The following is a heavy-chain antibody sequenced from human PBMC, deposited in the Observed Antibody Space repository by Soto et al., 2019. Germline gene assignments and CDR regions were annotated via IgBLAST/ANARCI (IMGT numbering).Heavy chain of an antibody. J-gene: IGHJ4*02. Sequence: QVQLMESGGGVVQPGGSLRLSYVTSGFPFSRYSMHWFRQAPGKGLEWVAVTSSDGGTKFYADSVKGRFTVSRDNSKNTLYLQMNSLRPEDTAVYYCAREVVLTEWYFDNWGQGILVTVSS. CDR2: TSSDGGTK. CDR1: GFPFSRYS. D-gene: IGHD2-21*01. V-gene: IGHV3-30-3*01. CDR3: AREVVLTEWYFDN.